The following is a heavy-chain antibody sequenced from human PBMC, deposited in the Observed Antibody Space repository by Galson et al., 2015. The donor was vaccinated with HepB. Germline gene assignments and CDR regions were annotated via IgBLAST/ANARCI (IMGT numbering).Heavy chain of an antibody. V-gene: IGHV4-31*03. CDR3: ATESAFGTGYTVGHSRAVDP. Sequence: TLSLTCTVSGASVTSGAFWTWIRQQPGKGPEWIGDIYSSGFTDYNPSLKSRVALSMDTSMNRFSLRLRSVPAADTAIYYCATESAFGTGYTVGHSRAVDPWGQGTLVTVSS. J-gene: IGHJ5*02. CDR1: GASVTSGAF. D-gene: IGHD3/OR15-3a*01. CDR2: IYSSGFT.